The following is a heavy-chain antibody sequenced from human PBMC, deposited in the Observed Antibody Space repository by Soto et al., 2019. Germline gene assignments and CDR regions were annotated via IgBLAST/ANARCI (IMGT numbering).Heavy chain of an antibody. CDR1: GGTFSSYA. Sequence: QVQLVQSGAEVKKPGSSVKVSCKASGGTFSSYAISWVRQAPGQGLEWMGGIIPIFGTANYAKKVQGRVTITADKSTSTAYMELSSLRSEDTAVYYCARRYSSGWYSGWFDPWGQGTLVTVSS. CDR2: IIPIFGTA. CDR3: ARRYSSGWYSGWFDP. J-gene: IGHJ5*02. D-gene: IGHD6-19*01. V-gene: IGHV1-69*06.